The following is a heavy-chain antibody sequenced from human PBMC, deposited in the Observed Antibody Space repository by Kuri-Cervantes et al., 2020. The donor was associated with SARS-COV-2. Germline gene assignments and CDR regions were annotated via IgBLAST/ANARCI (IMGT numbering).Heavy chain of an antibody. D-gene: IGHD6-19*01. Sequence: GESLKISCAASGFTFSSYGMHWVRQAPGKGLELVAVISYDGSNKYYADSVKGRFTISRDNSKNTLYLQMNSLRAEDTAVYYCAKEDSSGWYINGFDPWGQGTLVTVSS. CDR2: ISYDGSNK. CDR1: GFTFSSYG. CDR3: AKEDSSGWYINGFDP. V-gene: IGHV3-30*18. J-gene: IGHJ5*02.